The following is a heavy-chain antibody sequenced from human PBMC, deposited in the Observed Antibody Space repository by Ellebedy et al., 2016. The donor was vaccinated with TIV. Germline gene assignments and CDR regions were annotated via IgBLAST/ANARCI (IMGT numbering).Heavy chain of an antibody. J-gene: IGHJ4*02. V-gene: IGHV3-23*01. CDR1: GFTFSRYA. CDR3: AKDRSSGDGYWVFDQ. D-gene: IGHD5-18*01. Sequence: GESLKISCAASGFTFSRYAMAWVRQAPGKGLEWVSGIVGGGGGIFYADSVKGRFTISRDNSKNTVDLQMNSLRAEDTAVYYCAKDRSSGDGYWVFDQWGQGALVTVSS. CDR2: IVGGGGGI.